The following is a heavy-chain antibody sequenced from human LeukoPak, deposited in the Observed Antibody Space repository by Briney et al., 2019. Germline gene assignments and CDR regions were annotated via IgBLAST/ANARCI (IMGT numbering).Heavy chain of an antibody. CDR2: ISHSGST. CDR3: ARGPPDCSSTSCYTGYHPWRLDV. V-gene: IGHV4-34*01. Sequence: SQTLSLTCAVYGGSFSGYYWSWIRQPPGKGLEWIGEISHSGSTNYNPSLKSRVTISVDTSKNQFSLKLSSVTAADTAVYYCARGPPDCSSTSCYTGYHPWRLDVWGKGTTVTVSS. D-gene: IGHD2-2*02. J-gene: IGHJ6*04. CDR1: GGSFSGYY.